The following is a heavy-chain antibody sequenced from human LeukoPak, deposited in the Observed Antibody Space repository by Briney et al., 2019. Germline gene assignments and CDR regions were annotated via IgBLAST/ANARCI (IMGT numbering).Heavy chain of an antibody. V-gene: IGHV3-74*01. J-gene: IGHJ4*02. Sequence: GGSLRLSCAASGLTFSSYWMHWVRQAPGKGLVWVSRINNDGSITNYADSVKGRFTISRDNAKNTLYLQMNSLRAEDTAVYYCARPGIALAGDYWGQGALVTVSS. D-gene: IGHD6-19*01. CDR2: INNDGSIT. CDR3: ARPGIALAGDY. CDR1: GLTFSSYW.